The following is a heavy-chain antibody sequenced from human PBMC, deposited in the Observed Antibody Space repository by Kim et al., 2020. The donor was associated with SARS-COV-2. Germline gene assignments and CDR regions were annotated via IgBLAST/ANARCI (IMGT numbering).Heavy chain of an antibody. Sequence: INHSGSTTSNPSLKSRVPISVATSKNQFSLKLSSVTAADTAVYYCASTGAWGQGTLVTVSS. CDR3: ASTGA. D-gene: IGHD2-8*02. V-gene: IGHV4-34*01. J-gene: IGHJ5*02. CDR2: INHSGST.